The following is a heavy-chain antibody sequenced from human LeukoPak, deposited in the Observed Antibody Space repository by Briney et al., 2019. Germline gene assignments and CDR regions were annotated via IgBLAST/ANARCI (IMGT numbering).Heavy chain of an antibody. D-gene: IGHD3-3*01. Sequence: PGGSLRLSCAASGFTFSSYAMHWVRQAPGKGLEWVAVISYDGSNKYYADSVKGRFTISRDNSKNTLYLQMNSLRAEDTAVYYCARDHYDFWSGPDDWGQGTLVTVSS. J-gene: IGHJ4*02. CDR3: ARDHYDFWSGPDD. CDR1: GFTFSSYA. CDR2: ISYDGSNK. V-gene: IGHV3-30-3*01.